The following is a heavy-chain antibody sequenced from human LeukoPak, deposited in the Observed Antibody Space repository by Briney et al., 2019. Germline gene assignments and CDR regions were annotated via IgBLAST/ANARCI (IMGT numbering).Heavy chain of an antibody. J-gene: IGHJ4*02. CDR2: IGGNGGST. CDR1: GFTFSTYT. Sequence: GGSLRLSCAASGFTFSTYTMTWVRQAPGKGLEWVSAIGGNGGSTYYADSVKGRFTISRDNSKSTLYLQMNNLRAEDTAVYYCAKDIAFPSGYWGQGTLVTVSS. CDR3: AKDIAFPSGY. V-gene: IGHV3-23*01. D-gene: IGHD3-10*01.